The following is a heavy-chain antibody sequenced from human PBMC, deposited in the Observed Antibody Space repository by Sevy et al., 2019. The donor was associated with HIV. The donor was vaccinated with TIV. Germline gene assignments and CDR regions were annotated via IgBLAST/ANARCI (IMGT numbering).Heavy chain of an antibody. Sequence: GGSLRLSCAVSGFNFNIFSMSWVRQAPGKGLEWVSTLSFGCGKINYADSVKGRFIISRDDSKNTLYLQMNSLRAEDTAVYFCAREGCTRPHDYWGQGTLVTVSS. CDR3: AREGCTRPHDY. CDR2: LSFGCGKI. V-gene: IGHV3-23*01. D-gene: IGHD2-8*01. CDR1: GFNFNIFS. J-gene: IGHJ4*02.